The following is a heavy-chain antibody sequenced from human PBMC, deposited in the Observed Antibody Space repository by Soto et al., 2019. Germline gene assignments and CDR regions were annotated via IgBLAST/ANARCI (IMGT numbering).Heavy chain of an antibody. CDR2: ISAYNGNT. V-gene: IGHV1-18*01. CDR1: GYTFTSYG. Sequence: ASVKVSCKASGYTFTSYGISWVRQAPGQGLEWMGWISAYNGNTNYAQKLQDRVTMTTDTSTSTAYMELRSLRSDDTAVYYCARDGDSGSYYYYYGMDVWGQGTTVTVSS. J-gene: IGHJ6*02. CDR3: ARDGDSGSYYYYYGMDV. D-gene: IGHD1-26*01.